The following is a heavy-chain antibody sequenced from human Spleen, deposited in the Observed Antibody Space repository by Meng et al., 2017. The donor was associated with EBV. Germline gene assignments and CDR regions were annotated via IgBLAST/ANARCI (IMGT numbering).Heavy chain of an antibody. CDR1: GVSFSDFY. J-gene: IGHJ4*02. CDR3: ARVRLAAGTYYFDY. CDR2: INHSGTT. V-gene: IGHV4-34*01. D-gene: IGHD6-13*01. Sequence: QVELTLWGAGLLKPSETLSLTCAVYGVSFSDFYWSWIRQPPGKGLEWIGEINHSGTTNYNPSLKSRLTISVDTSKNQFSLKMNSVTAADTAVYYCARVRLAAGTYYFDYWGQGTLVTVSS.